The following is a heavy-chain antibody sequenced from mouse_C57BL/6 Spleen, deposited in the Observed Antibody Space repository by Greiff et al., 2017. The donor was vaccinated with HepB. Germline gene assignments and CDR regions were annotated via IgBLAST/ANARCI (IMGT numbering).Heavy chain of an antibody. D-gene: IGHD1-1*01. CDR2: IYPGSGST. CDR1: GYTFTSYW. J-gene: IGHJ4*01. V-gene: IGHV1-55*01. Sequence: VQLQQPGAELVKPGASVKMSRKASGYTFTSYWITWVKQRPGQGLEWIGDIYPGSGSTNYNEKFKSKATLTVDTSSSTAYMQLSSLTSEDSAVYYCAREINYGSSYDYAMDYWGQGTSVTVSS. CDR3: AREINYGSSYDYAMDY.